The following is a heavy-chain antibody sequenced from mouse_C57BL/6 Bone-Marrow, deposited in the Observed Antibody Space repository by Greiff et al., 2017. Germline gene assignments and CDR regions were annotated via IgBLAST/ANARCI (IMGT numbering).Heavy chain of an antibody. V-gene: IGHV5-9*01. CDR3: ARAVVARHYAMDY. J-gene: IGHJ4*01. Sequence: EVKLMESGGGLVKPGGSLKLSCAASGFTFSSYTMSWVRQTPEKRLEWVAAISGGGGNTYYPDSVKGRFTISRDNAKNTLYLQMSSLRSEDTALYYCARAVVARHYAMDYWGQGTSVTVSS. CDR2: ISGGGGNT. D-gene: IGHD1-1*01. CDR1: GFTFSSYT.